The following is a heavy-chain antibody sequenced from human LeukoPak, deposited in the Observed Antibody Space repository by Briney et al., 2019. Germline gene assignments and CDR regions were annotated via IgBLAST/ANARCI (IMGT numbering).Heavy chain of an antibody. CDR3: AEWNSIYWYFDL. CDR2: ISGRGGST. Sequence: GGSLRLSCAASGFTFSSYAMSWVRQVPGKGLEWVSGISGRGGSTYYADSVKGRFTISRDSSKNTLHLQMNSLRAEDTALYYCAEWNSIYWYFDLWGRGTLVTVSS. D-gene: IGHD1-1*01. J-gene: IGHJ2*01. V-gene: IGHV3-23*01. CDR1: GFTFSSYA.